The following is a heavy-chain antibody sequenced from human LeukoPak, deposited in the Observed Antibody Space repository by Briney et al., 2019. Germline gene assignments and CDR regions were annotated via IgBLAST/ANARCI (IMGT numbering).Heavy chain of an antibody. J-gene: IGHJ6*03. Sequence: SETLSLTCAVYGGSFSGYYWSWIRQPPGKGLEWIGEINHSGSTNYNPSLKSRVTISVDTSKNQFSLKQSSVTAADTAVYYCARGDWGSPDYYYMDVWGKGTTVTISS. CDR2: INHSGST. CDR1: GGSFSGYY. D-gene: IGHD7-27*01. CDR3: ARGDWGSPDYYYMDV. V-gene: IGHV4-34*01.